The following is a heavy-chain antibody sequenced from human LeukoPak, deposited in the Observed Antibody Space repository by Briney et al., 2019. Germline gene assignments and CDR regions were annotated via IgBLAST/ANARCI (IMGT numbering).Heavy chain of an antibody. D-gene: IGHD6-13*01. V-gene: IGHV4-34*01. CDR1: GGSFSGYY. CDR3: ARRRGNFRSWTNNWFDP. CDR2: INHSGST. Sequence: PSETLSLTCAVYGGSFSGYYWSWIRQPPGKGLEWIGEINHSGSTNYNPSLKSRVTISVDTSKNQFSLKLSSVTAADTAVYYCARRRGNFRSWTNNWFDPWGQGTLVTVSS. J-gene: IGHJ5*02.